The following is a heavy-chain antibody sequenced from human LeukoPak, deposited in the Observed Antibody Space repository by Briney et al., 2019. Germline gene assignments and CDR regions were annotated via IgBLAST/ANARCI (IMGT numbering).Heavy chain of an antibody. D-gene: IGHD2-15*01. V-gene: IGHV4-59*01. CDR2: IYYSGST. CDR1: GGSINNYY. J-gene: IGHJ5*02. Sequence: SETLSLTCAVSGGSINNYYWSWIRQPPGKGLEWIGYIYYSGSTNYNPSLKSRVTISIDTSKNRFPLNLSSVTAADTAVYYCAREVGDSDSDNWFDPWGQGTLVTVSS. CDR3: AREVGDSDSDNWFDP.